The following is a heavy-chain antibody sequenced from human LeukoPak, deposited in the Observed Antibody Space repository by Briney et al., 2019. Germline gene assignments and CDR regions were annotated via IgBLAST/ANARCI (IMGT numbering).Heavy chain of an antibody. V-gene: IGHV1-69*13. D-gene: IGHD5-24*01. Sequence: SVNLSCKASGGTFSSYAISWVRQAPGQGLEWMGGIIPIFGTANYAQKFQGRVTITADESTSTAYMELSSLRSEDTAVYYCARAASRRDGYNWNDWGQGTLVTVSS. J-gene: IGHJ4*02. CDR1: GGTFSSYA. CDR3: ARAASRRDGYNWND. CDR2: IIPIFGTA.